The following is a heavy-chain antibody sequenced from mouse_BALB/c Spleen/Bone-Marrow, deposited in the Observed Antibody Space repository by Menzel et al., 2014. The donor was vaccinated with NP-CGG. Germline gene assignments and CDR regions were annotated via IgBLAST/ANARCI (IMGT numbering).Heavy chain of an antibody. CDR2: IYPGDGDT. CDR3: ARPLNWDPYAMDY. V-gene: IGHV1-82*01. J-gene: IGHJ4*01. Sequence: QVQLQQSGLELVKPGASVKISCKASGYAFSSSWMNWVKQRPGQGLEWIGRIYPGDGDTKYNGRFKGKATLTADKSSSTAYMQLSSLTSVDSAVYFCARPLNWDPYAMDYWGQGTSVTVSS. CDR1: GYAFSSSW. D-gene: IGHD4-1*02.